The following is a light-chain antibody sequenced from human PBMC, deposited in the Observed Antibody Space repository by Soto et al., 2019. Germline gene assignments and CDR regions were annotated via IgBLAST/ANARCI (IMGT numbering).Light chain of an antibody. CDR2: KAS. CDR3: QQYNSYSPT. J-gene: IGKJ1*01. V-gene: IGKV1-5*03. CDR1: QTISSW. Sequence: DIQMTQSPSTLSGSVGDRVTITCRASQTISSWLAWYQQKQGKXPKXXIYKASSLESGVPSRFSGSGSGTELTLTISSLQPDDFETYYCQQYNSYSPTFGQGTKVDIK.